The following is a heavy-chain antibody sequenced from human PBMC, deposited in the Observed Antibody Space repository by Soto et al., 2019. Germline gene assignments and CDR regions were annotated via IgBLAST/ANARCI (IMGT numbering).Heavy chain of an antibody. V-gene: IGHV5-51*01. J-gene: IGHJ3*02. CDR1: GYSFTSYW. CDR2: IYPGDSDT. D-gene: IGHD5-12*01. CDR3: ARTWITRNDAFGI. Sequence: PGESLKISCTGSGYSFTSYWVGWVRQMPGKGLEWMGIIYPGDSDTRYSPSFQGQVTISADKSISTAYLQWSSLQASDTAMYYCARTWITRNDAFGIWGQGTMVTVSS.